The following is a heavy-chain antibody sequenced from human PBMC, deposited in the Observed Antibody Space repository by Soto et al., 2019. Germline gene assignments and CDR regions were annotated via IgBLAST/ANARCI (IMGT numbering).Heavy chain of an antibody. CDR1: GFTFSSYA. D-gene: IGHD3-10*01. CDR3: ARRGYGLYFDY. J-gene: IGHJ4*02. CDR2: ISGNGDST. Sequence: EVQLVESGGGLVQPGGSLRLSCAASGFTFSSYAMHWVRQAPGKGLEYVSVISGNGDSTYYANSVKCRFTISRDNSKNTLYLQMGSLRAEDMAVYYCARRGYGLYFDYWGQGTLVTVSS. V-gene: IGHV3-64*01.